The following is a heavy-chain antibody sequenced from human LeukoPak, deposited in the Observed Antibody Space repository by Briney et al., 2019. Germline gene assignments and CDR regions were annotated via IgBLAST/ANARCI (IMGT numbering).Heavy chain of an antibody. V-gene: IGHV4-39*07. CDR2: IYYSGST. CDR1: GGSISSSSYY. CDR3: ARTSYYYGDYYDAFDI. Sequence: SETLSLTCTVSGGSISSSSYYWGWIRQPPGKGLEWIGSIYYSGSTYYNPSLKSRVTISVDTSKNQFSLKLSSVTAADTAVYYCARTSYYYGDYYDAFDIWGQGTMVTVSS. J-gene: IGHJ3*02. D-gene: IGHD4-17*01.